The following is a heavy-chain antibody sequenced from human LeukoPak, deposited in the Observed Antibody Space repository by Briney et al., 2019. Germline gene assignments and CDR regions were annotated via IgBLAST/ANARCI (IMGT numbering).Heavy chain of an antibody. CDR1: GYSFTSYW. V-gene: IGHV5-51*01. CDR2: IYPGDSDT. D-gene: IGHD3-10*01. Sequence: GESLKISCKGSGYSFTSYWIGWVRQMPGKGLEWMGIIYPGDSDTRYSPSSQGQVTISADKSISTAYLQWSSLKASDTAMYYCARHGLYYYGSGSYLPYGMDVWGQGTTVTVSS. J-gene: IGHJ6*02. CDR3: ARHGLYYYGSGSYLPYGMDV.